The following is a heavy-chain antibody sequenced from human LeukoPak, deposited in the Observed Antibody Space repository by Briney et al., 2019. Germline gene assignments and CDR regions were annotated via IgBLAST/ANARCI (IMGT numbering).Heavy chain of an antibody. CDR3: ARDNSGWSVDY. CDR2: ICPSGDYT. CDR1: GYTSSSYY. V-gene: IGHV1-46*04. D-gene: IGHD6-19*01. Sequence: ASVKVSCKASGYTSSSYYMHWVRQAPGQGLEWMGIICPSGDYTRYAQKLQGRVSMTLDTSTSTVYMELNSLESEDTAMYYCARDNSGWSVDYWGQGTLVTVTS. J-gene: IGHJ4*02.